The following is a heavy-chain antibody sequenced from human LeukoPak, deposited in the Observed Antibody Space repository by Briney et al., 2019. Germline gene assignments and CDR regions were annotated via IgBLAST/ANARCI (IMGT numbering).Heavy chain of an antibody. J-gene: IGHJ5*02. CDR2: IYTSGST. CDR1: GGSISSGSYY. Sequence: SETLSLTCTVSGGSISSGSYYWSWIRQPAGKGPEWIGRIYTSGSTNYNPSLKSRVTISVDTSKNQFSLKLSSVTAADTAVYYCARSVTIVGISGRDNWFDPWGQGTLVTVSS. CDR3: ARSVTIVGISGRDNWFDP. V-gene: IGHV4-61*02. D-gene: IGHD1-26*01.